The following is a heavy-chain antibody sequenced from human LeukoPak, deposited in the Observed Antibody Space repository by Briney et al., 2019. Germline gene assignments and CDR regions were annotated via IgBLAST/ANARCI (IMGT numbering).Heavy chain of an antibody. Sequence: GGSLRLSCAASGFTFSTYWMSWFRQAPGKGLEWVASIKHDGNDKYYVDSVKGRFTISRDNAKNSLYLQMNSLRADDTAVYFCVRGFSYSEDYFDDWGQGTLVTVSS. J-gene: IGHJ4*02. CDR1: GFTFSTYW. V-gene: IGHV3-7*05. CDR2: IKHDGNDK. CDR3: VRGFSYSEDYFDD. D-gene: IGHD5-18*01.